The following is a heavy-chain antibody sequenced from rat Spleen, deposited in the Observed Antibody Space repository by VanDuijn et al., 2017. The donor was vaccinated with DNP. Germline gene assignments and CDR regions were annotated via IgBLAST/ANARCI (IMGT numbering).Heavy chain of an antibody. D-gene: IGHD1-6*01. V-gene: IGHV5S10*01. Sequence: EVRLVESGGGLVQPGRSMKLSCAASGFSFRNYDMAWVRQAPKKGLEWVATIIYDGTRTYYRDSVKGRFTISRDNAKSTLYLQLDSLRSEDTATYYCTTGMYTTDLGYFDYWGQGVMVRVSS. CDR1: GFSFRNYD. CDR3: TTGMYTTDLGYFDY. J-gene: IGHJ2*01. CDR2: IIYDGTRT.